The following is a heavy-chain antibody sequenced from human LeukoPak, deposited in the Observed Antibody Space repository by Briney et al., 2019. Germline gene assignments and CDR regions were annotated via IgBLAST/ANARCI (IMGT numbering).Heavy chain of an antibody. J-gene: IGHJ5*02. CDR1: GGSISSYY. CDR2: IYYSGSI. Sequence: SETLSLTCTVSGGSISSYYWSWIRQPPGKGLEWIGYIYYSGSINYNPSLKSRVTISVDTSKNQFSLKLSSVTAADTAVYYCARGQDYGDFYEDTNWFDPWGQGTLVTVSS. V-gene: IGHV4-59*01. CDR3: ARGQDYGDFYEDTNWFDP. D-gene: IGHD4-17*01.